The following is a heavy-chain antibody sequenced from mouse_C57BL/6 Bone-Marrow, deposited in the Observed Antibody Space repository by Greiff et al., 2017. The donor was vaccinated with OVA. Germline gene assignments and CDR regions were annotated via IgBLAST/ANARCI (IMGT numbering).Heavy chain of an antibody. Sequence: EVMLVESGGGLVQPKGSLKLSCAASGFTFNTYAMHWVRQAPGKGLEWVARIRSKSSNYATYYADSVKDRFTISRDDSQSMLYLQMNNLKTEDTAMYYCVRVAAHDADWYFDVWGTGTTVTVSS. D-gene: IGHD3-1*01. CDR1: GFTFNTYA. V-gene: IGHV10-3*01. CDR3: VRVAAHDADWYFDV. J-gene: IGHJ1*03. CDR2: IRSKSSNYAT.